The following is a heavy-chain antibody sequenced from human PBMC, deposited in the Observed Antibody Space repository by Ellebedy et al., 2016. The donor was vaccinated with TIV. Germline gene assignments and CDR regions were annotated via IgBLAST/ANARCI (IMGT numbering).Heavy chain of an antibody. J-gene: IGHJ4*02. CDR2: VIGGSGHT. CDR1: GYTFTSYS. V-gene: IGHV1-3*01. CDR3: ARGLAATDFDY. D-gene: IGHD1-26*01. Sequence: AASVKVSCKTTGYTFTSYSLHWVRQAPGQSLEWMGWVIGGSGHTKYSQNFQARVTFTRDTSANTAYMELSSLRSEDTAVYYCARGLAATDFDYWGQGTLVTVSS.